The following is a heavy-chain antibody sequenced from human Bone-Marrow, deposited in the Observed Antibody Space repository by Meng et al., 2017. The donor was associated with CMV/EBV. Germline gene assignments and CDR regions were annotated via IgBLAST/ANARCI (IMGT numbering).Heavy chain of an antibody. V-gene: IGHV4-39*07. D-gene: IGHD2-2*01. CDR2: IYYSGST. CDR1: GGSISSSSYY. Sequence: SETLSLTCTVSGGSISSSSYYWGWIRQPPGKGLELIGSIYYSGSTYYNSSLKSRVTISVDTSKNQFSLKMSSVTASDTAVYYCASEDIVVVTAARGHWFDPWGQGSLVTVSS. J-gene: IGHJ5*02. CDR3: ASEDIVVVTAARGHWFDP.